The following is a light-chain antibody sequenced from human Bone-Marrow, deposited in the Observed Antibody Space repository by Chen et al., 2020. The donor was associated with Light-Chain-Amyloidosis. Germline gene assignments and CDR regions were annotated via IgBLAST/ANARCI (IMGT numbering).Light chain of an antibody. CDR3: QVWTRSSDRPV. CDR2: DDS. CDR1: NIGSTS. V-gene: IGLV3-21*02. Sequence: SYVLTQPSSVSVAPGQTATIACGGNNIGSTSVHWYQQTPGQAPLLVVYDDSDRPSGIRERLSGSNSGNTATLTSSRVEAGDEADYYCQVWTRSSDRPVFGGGTKLTVL. J-gene: IGLJ3*02.